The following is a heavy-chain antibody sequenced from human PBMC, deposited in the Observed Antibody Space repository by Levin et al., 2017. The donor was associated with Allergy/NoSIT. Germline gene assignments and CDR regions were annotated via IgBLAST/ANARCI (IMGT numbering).Heavy chain of an antibody. J-gene: IGHJ4*02. CDR3: ARVADRTKYYFDY. CDR1: GFTFSDYY. D-gene: IGHD3-22*01. CDR2: ISSSSSYT. Sequence: GGSLRLSCAASGFTFSDYYMSWIRQAPGKGLEWVSYISSSSSYTNYADSVKGRFTISRDNAKNSLYLQMNSLRAEDTAVYYCARVADRTKYYFDYWGQGTLVTVSS. V-gene: IGHV3-11*05.